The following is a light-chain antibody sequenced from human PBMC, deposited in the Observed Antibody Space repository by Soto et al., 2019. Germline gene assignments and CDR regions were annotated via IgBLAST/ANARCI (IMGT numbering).Light chain of an antibody. CDR2: DAS. CDR3: QQCSFWPRIT. Sequence: DIQMTQSPSTLSSSVGDRVTITCRASQSISSWLAWYQQKPVKAPKLLIYDASRLESGVPSRFSGSGSGTAFTLPISSLEPEDSAVYYCQQCSFWPRITFGQGTRLEIK. J-gene: IGKJ5*01. V-gene: IGKV1-5*01. CDR1: QSISSW.